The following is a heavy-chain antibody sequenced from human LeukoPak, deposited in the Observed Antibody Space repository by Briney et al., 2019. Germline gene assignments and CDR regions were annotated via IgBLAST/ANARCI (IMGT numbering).Heavy chain of an antibody. CDR2: IYHTGST. V-gene: IGHV4-59*08. Sequence: TSETLSLSCTVSGGSIRSFFWSWLRQPPGKPLERLWHIYHTGSTNYNPSFKSRLTISVDMSKNQFSLKLSSVTAADTAVYYCASTCGSDCLYAFDIWGQGTMVTVSS. CDR3: ASTCGSDCLYAFDI. CDR1: GGSIRSFF. J-gene: IGHJ3*02. D-gene: IGHD2-21*02.